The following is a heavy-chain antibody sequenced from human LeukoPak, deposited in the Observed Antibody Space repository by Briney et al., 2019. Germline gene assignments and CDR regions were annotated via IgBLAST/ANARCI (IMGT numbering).Heavy chain of an antibody. D-gene: IGHD1-26*01. V-gene: IGHV3-33*01. J-gene: IGHJ4*02. CDR2: IWYDGSNK. Sequence: PGGSLRLSCAASGFTFSSYGMHWVRQAPGKGLEWAAVIWYDGSNKYYADSVKGRFTISRDNSKNTLYLQMNSLRAEDTAVYYCARSGGSYAFDYWGQGTLVTVSS. CDR3: ARSGGSYAFDY. CDR1: GFTFSSYG.